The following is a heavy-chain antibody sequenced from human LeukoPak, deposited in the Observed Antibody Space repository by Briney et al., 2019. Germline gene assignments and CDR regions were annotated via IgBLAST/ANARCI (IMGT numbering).Heavy chain of an antibody. V-gene: IGHV4-31*03. D-gene: IGHD1-26*01. CDR1: GDSISSGGYY. CDR2: IYYSGST. J-gene: IGHJ4*02. CDR3: ARGDPYSGSYWRIGVYFDY. Sequence: PSQTLSLTCTVSGDSISSGGYYWSWIRQHPGKCLEWIGYIYYSGSTYYNPSLKSRVTISVDTSKNQFSLKLSSVTAADTAVYYCARGDPYSGSYWRIGVYFDYWGQGTLVTVSS.